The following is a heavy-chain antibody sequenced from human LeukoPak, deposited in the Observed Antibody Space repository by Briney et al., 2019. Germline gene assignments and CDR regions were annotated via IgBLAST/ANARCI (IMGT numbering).Heavy chain of an antibody. J-gene: IGHJ4*02. CDR2: IRQDGSEK. V-gene: IGHV3-7*01. D-gene: IGHD5-24*01. CDR1: GFTFSNYW. CDR3: AKDLIVSGTATILDY. Sequence: GGSLRLSCAASGFTFSNYWMSWVRQAPGKGLEWVANIRQDGSEKNYVDSVRGRFTISRDNAMNSLYLQMNSLRAEDTAVYYCAKDLIVSGTATILDYWGQGTLVTVSS.